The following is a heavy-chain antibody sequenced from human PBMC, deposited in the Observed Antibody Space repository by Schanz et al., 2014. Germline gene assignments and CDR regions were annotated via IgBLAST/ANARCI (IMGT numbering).Heavy chain of an antibody. V-gene: IGHV1-18*01. Sequence: QVQLVQSGAEVKKPGASVKVSCKASGYPFTSYGINWVRQAPGQGLEWMGWISAYNGNTNYAQKLQGRVTMTTDTSTSTAYMELRSLRSDDTAVYYCARVDSGDDSHLYYYYYYMDVWGKGTTVTVSS. CDR1: GYPFTSYG. J-gene: IGHJ6*03. CDR2: ISAYNGNT. CDR3: ARVDSGDDSHLYYYYYYMDV. D-gene: IGHD5-12*01.